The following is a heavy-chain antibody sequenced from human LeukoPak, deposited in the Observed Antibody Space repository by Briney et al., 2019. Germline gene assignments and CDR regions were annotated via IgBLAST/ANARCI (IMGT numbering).Heavy chain of an antibody. Sequence: PGGSLRLSCAASGFTFSSYSMNWVRQAPGKGLEWVSYIGGGASTISYADPVQGRFIIARDNAKNSLYLQMNSLTDEDTAVYYCARDRDYSFDYWGQGTLVTVSS. CDR1: GFTFSSYS. D-gene: IGHD5-24*01. J-gene: IGHJ4*02. V-gene: IGHV3-48*02. CDR2: IGGGASTI. CDR3: ARDRDYSFDY.